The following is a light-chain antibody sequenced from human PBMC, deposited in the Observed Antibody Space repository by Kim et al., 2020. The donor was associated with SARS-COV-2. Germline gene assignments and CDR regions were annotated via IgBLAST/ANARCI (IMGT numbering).Light chain of an antibody. CDR2: GKN. CDR1: SLRSYY. Sequence: SSELTQDPAVSVALGQTVRITCQGDSLRSYYASWYQQKPGQAPVLVIYGKNNRPSGIPDRFSGSSSGNTASLTIPGAQAEDVADYYCTSRASSGNHCVFG. CDR3: TSRASSGNHCV. V-gene: IGLV3-19*01. J-gene: IGLJ3*02.